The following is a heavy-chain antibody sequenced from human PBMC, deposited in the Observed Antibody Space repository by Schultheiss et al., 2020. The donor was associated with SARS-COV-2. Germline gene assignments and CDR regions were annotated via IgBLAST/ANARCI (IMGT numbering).Heavy chain of an antibody. J-gene: IGHJ5*02. V-gene: IGHV3-23*01. CDR2: ISGSGGST. Sequence: GESLKISCAASGFTFSSYSMNWVRQAPGKGLEWVSAISGSGGSTYYADSVKGRFTISRDNAKNSLYLQMNSLRAEDTAVYYCARDDYGTIFGVVTHNWFDPWGQGTLVTVSS. CDR3: ARDDYGTIFGVVTHNWFDP. D-gene: IGHD3-3*01. CDR1: GFTFSSYS.